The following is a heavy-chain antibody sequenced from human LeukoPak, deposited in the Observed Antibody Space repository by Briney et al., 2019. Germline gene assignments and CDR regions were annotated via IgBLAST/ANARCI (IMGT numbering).Heavy chain of an antibody. CDR1: GFTFSTFA. D-gene: IGHD5-18*01. CDR3: ATYRQVLLPFES. J-gene: IGHJ4*02. Sequence: PPGGSLRLSCAASGFTFSTFAMIWVRQPPGKGLEWVSSIFPSGGEIHYADSVRGRFTISRDNSKSTLSLRMNSLRAEDTAIYYCATYRQVLLPFESWGQGTLVTVSS. CDR2: IFPSGGEI. V-gene: IGHV3-23*01.